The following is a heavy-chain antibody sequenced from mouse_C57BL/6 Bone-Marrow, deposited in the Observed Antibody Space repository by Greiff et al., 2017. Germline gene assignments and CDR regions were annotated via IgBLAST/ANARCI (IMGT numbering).Heavy chain of an antibody. CDR2: IRNKANNHAT. J-gene: IGHJ3*01. CDR3: TRDSNYAWFAY. CDR1: GFTFSDAW. Sequence: EVHLVESGGGLVQPGGSMKLSCAASGFTFSDAWMDWVRQSPEKGLEWVAEIRNKANNHATYYAESVKGRFTISRDDSKSSVYLQMNSLRAEDTGIYYCTRDSNYAWFAYWGQGTLVTVSA. D-gene: IGHD2-5*01. V-gene: IGHV6-6*01.